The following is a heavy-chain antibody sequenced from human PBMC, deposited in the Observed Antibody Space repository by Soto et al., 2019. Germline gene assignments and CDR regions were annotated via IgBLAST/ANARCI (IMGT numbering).Heavy chain of an antibody. CDR2: SRDKVHSHTT. V-gene: IGHV3-72*01. Sequence: EVQLAESGGGLVQPGGSLRLSCAASGFTFSDHYMDWVRQDPGKGLEWVGRSRDKVHSHTTEYAASVKGRFTISRGDSKKSLFVQMNSLKTKNTAVYYCARGMVSKGFFGYWGQGTLVNVTP. CDR3: ARGMVSKGFFGY. CDR1: GFTFSDHY. J-gene: IGHJ4*02. D-gene: IGHD2-8*01.